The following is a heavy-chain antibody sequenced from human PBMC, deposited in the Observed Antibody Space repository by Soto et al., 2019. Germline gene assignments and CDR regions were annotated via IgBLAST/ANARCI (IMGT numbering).Heavy chain of an antibody. J-gene: IGHJ2*01. Sequence: QVQLVESGGGVVQPGRSLRLSCAASGFTFSSYGMHWVRQAPGKGLEWVAVISYDGSNKYYADSVKGRFTISRDNSKNTLYLQMNSLRAEDTAVYYCAKDWGYSYAQDGGYFDLWGRGILVTVSS. CDR1: GFTFSSYG. CDR3: AKDWGYSYAQDGGYFDL. CDR2: ISYDGSNK. D-gene: IGHD5-18*01. V-gene: IGHV3-30*18.